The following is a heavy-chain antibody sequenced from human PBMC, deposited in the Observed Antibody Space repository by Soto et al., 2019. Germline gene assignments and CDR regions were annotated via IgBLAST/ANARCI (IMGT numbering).Heavy chain of an antibody. V-gene: IGHV3-33*01. CDR2: IWYDGSNK. D-gene: IGHD2-15*01. J-gene: IGHJ4*02. CDR3: ARGKCCASGRCYRGHFAH. Sequence: PGGSLRLSCAASGFTFSSYAMHWVRQAPGKGLEWVAAIWYDGSNKYLADSVKGRFTISRDNSKNTLFLQMNSLRAEHTSVYYXARGKCCASGRCYRGHFAHGGQGTLLTVSS. CDR1: GFTFSSYA.